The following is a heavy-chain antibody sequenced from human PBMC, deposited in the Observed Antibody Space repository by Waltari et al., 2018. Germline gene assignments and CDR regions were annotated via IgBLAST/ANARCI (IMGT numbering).Heavy chain of an antibody. CDR3: ARWRGYQSEFDY. D-gene: IGHD5-18*01. Sequence: EVQLAESGGGLVQPGGSLRPSCAASGFTFRNYAMAWVRQAPGKGLQWVANIRQVGGEEYCVDSVKGRFTISRDNVKNCLYLQMNGLRVEDTAVYYCARWRGYQSEFDYWGQGTLVTVSS. CDR2: IRQVGGEE. J-gene: IGHJ4*02. V-gene: IGHV3-7*01. CDR1: GFTFRNYA.